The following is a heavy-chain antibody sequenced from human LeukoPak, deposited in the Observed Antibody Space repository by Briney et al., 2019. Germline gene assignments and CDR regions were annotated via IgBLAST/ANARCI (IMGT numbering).Heavy chain of an antibody. CDR2: IKQDGSEK. V-gene: IGHV3-7*01. CDR1: GFTFSNYW. J-gene: IGHJ4*02. D-gene: IGHD4-11*01. Sequence: GGSLRLSCAAFGFTFSNYWMSWVRQAPGKGLEWVANIKQDGSEKYYVDSVKGRFTISRDNAKNSLYLQMNSLRAEDTAVYYCARDQGTVTIFDCWGQGTLVTVSS. CDR3: ARDQGTVTIFDC.